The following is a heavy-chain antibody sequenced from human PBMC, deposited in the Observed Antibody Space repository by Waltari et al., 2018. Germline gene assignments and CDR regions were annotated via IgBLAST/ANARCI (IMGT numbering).Heavy chain of an antibody. J-gene: IGHJ4*02. CDR1: GGTFSSYA. D-gene: IGHD3-16*02. V-gene: IGHV1-69*14. CDR2: IIPIVCTA. Sequence: QVQLVQSGAEVKKPGSSVKVSCKASGGTFSSYAISWVRQAPGQGIEWMGVIIPIVCTANYAQKFQGRVTITADKSTSTAYMELSSLRSEDTAVYYCARDEYDYIWGSYRFHWYFDYWGQGTLVTVSS. CDR3: ARDEYDYIWGSYRFHWYFDY.